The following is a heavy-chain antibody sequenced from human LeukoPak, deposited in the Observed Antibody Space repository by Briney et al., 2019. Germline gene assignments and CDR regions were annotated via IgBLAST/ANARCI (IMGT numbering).Heavy chain of an antibody. D-gene: IGHD2-2*01. Sequence: PSETLSLTCTVSGGSISSYYWSCIRQPPGKGLEWIGNIDYSGSTNYNPSLKSRVTISVDTSKNQFSLKVSSVTAADTAVYYCARRRYCSSTSCWYYFDYWGQGTLVTVSS. CDR2: IDYSGST. V-gene: IGHV4-59*08. CDR3: ARRRYCSSTSCWYYFDY. J-gene: IGHJ4*02. CDR1: GGSISSYY.